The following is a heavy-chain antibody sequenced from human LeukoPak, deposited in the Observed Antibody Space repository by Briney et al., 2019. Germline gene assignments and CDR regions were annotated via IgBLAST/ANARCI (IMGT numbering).Heavy chain of an antibody. CDR1: GGSISSYY. CDR2: IYYSGST. CDR3: ARGIGYSYVIDY. V-gene: IGHV4-59*01. D-gene: IGHD5-18*01. J-gene: IGHJ4*02. Sequence: SETLFLTCTVSGGSISSYYWSWIRQPPGKGLEWIGYIYYSGSTNYNPSLKSRVTISVDTSKNQFSLELSSVTAADTAVYYCARGIGYSYVIDYWGQGTLVTVSS.